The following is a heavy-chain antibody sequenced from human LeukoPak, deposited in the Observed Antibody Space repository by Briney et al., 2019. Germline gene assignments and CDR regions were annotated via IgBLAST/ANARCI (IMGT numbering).Heavy chain of an antibody. Sequence: GGSLRLSCVASGFTFSNYAMNWVRQAPGKGPEWVSAISGSGENTYYADSVRGRFTISRDNPRNTLYLQLSSLRAEDTAIYYCAKDLGTVPAAIIAFDIWGQGTMVTVSS. CDR2: ISGSGENT. CDR3: AKDLGTVPAAIIAFDI. CDR1: GFTFSNYA. D-gene: IGHD2-2*01. V-gene: IGHV3-23*01. J-gene: IGHJ3*02.